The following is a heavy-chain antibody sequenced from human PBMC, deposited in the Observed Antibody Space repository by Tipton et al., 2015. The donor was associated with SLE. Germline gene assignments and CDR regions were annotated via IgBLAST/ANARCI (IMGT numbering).Heavy chain of an antibody. CDR1: GGFVGNYY. D-gene: IGHD2-15*01. Sequence: TLSLTCTVSGGFVGNYYWSWIRQSPGKGLEWIGYIHYTGSTEYNPSLKSRVTISVDTSKNQFNLKLRSVTVVDTAMYYCAREHISSLRDAFEVWGQGTMVTVS. J-gene: IGHJ3*01. V-gene: IGHV4-59*02. CDR2: IHYTGST. CDR3: AREHISSLRDAFEV.